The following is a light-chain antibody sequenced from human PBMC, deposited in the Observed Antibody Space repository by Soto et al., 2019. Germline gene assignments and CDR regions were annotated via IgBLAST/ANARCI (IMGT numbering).Light chain of an antibody. J-gene: IGLJ2*01. Sequence: QSALTHPPSASGSPGQSVTISCTGTSSDVGGYNYVSWYQQHPGKAPKLMIYEVSKRPSGVPDRFSGSKSGNTASLTVSGLQAEDEADYYCSSYAGSNNPVVFGGGTKLTVL. CDR1: SSDVGGYNY. CDR3: SSYAGSNNPVV. V-gene: IGLV2-8*01. CDR2: EVS.